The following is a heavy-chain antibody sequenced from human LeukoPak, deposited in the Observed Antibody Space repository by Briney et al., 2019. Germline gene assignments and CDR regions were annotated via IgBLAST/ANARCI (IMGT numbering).Heavy chain of an antibody. CDR1: GGSVSSSSYY. V-gene: IGHV4-39*07. Sequence: SETLSLTCTVSGGSVSSSSYYWGWIRQPPGKGLEWIGSIYYSGSTYYNPSLKSRVTISVDTSKNQFSLKLSSVTAADTAVYYCARECSSTSCPGGVDYWGQGTLVTVSS. J-gene: IGHJ4*02. CDR2: IYYSGST. CDR3: ARECSSTSCPGGVDY. D-gene: IGHD2-2*01.